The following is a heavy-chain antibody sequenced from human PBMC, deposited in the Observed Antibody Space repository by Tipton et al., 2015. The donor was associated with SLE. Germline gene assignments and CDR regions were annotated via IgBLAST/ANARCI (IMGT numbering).Heavy chain of an antibody. Sequence: LRLSCTVSGGSISSGGYYWSWIRQHPGKGLEWIGYIYYSGSTYYNPSLKSRVTISVDTSKNQFSLKLSSVTAADTAVYYCARDTGYCSGGSCPPGYWGQGTLVTVSS. V-gene: IGHV4-31*02. CDR3: ARDTGYCSGGSCPPGY. CDR1: GGSISSGGYY. CDR2: IYYSGST. J-gene: IGHJ4*02. D-gene: IGHD2-15*01.